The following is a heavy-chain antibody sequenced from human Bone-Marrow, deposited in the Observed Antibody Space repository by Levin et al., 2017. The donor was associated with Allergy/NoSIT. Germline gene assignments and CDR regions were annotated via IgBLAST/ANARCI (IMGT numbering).Heavy chain of an antibody. V-gene: IGHV4-34*01. J-gene: IGHJ6*02. Sequence: SQTLSLTCAVYGGSFSGYYWSWIRQPPGKGLEWIGEINHSGSTNYNPSLKSRVTISVDTSKNQFSLKLSSVTAADTAVYYCARGLYYDSSENNDGMDVWGQGTTVTVSS. CDR2: INHSGST. CDR1: GGSFSGYY. D-gene: IGHD3-22*01. CDR3: ARGLYYDSSENNDGMDV.